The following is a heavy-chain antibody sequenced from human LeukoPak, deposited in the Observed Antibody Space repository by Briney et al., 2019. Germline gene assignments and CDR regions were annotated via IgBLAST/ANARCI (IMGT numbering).Heavy chain of an antibody. Sequence: GGSLRLSCAASGYTFSGYEMNWVRQAPGKGLEWVSYISSSGSTIYYADSVKGRFTISRDNAKNSLYLQMNSLRAEDTAVYYCAELGITMIGGVWGKGTTVTISS. CDR2: ISSSGSTI. V-gene: IGHV3-48*03. CDR1: GYTFSGYE. J-gene: IGHJ6*04. CDR3: AELGITMIGGV. D-gene: IGHD3-10*02.